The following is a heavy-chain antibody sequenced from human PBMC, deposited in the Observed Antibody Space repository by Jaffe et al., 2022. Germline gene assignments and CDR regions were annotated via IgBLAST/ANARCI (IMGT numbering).Heavy chain of an antibody. CDR1: GGSISSSSYY. D-gene: IGHD5-12*01. Sequence: QLQLQESGPGLVKPSETLSLTCTVSGGSISSSSYYWGWIRQPPGKGLEWIGSIYYSGSTYYNPSLKSRVTISVDTSKNQFSLKLSSVTAADTAVYYCASGLGSEYSGYGLYYYYYMDVWGKGTTVTVSS. V-gene: IGHV4-39*01. CDR2: IYYSGST. CDR3: ASGLGSEYSGYGLYYYYYMDV. J-gene: IGHJ6*03.